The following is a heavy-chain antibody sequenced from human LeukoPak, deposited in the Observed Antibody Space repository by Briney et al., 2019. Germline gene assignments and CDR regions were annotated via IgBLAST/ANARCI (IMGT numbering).Heavy chain of an antibody. CDR2: ISGSGGST. CDR3: AKMNIVVVPAAILYY. V-gene: IGHV3-23*01. CDR1: GFTFSSYA. D-gene: IGHD2-2*02. Sequence: GGSLRLSCAASGFTFSSYAVSWVRQAPGKGLEWVSAISGSGGSTYYADSVKGRFTISRDNSKNTLYLQMNSLRAEDTAVYYCAKMNIVVVPAAILYYWGQGTLVTVSS. J-gene: IGHJ4*02.